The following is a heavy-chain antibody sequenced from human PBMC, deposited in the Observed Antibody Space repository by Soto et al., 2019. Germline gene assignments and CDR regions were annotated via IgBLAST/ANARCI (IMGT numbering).Heavy chain of an antibody. J-gene: IGHJ4*02. CDR3: ARRSVRGDLLFDY. CDR2: IYYSGST. V-gene: IGHV4-39*01. Sequence: SETLSLTCPVSGGSLSSSSYYWGWLRQPPGKGLEWIGSIYYSGSTYYNPSLKSRVTISVDTSKNQFSLKLSSVTAADTAVYYCARRSVRGDLLFDYWGQGTLVTVSS. D-gene: IGHD3-10*01. CDR1: GGSLSSSSYY.